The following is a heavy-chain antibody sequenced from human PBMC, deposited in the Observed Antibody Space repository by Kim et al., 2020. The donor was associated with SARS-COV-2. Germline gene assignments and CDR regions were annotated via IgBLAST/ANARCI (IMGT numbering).Heavy chain of an antibody. J-gene: IGHJ4*02. D-gene: IGHD3-22*01. Sequence: GGSLRLSCAASGFTFSSYAMHWVRQAPGKGLEWVAVISYDGSNKYYADSVKGRFTISRDNSKNTLYLQMNSLRAEDTAVYYCARGGSYYDSSAPQTYWGQGTLVTVSS. CDR1: GFTFSSYA. CDR3: ARGGSYYDSSAPQTY. V-gene: IGHV3-30*04. CDR2: ISYDGSNK.